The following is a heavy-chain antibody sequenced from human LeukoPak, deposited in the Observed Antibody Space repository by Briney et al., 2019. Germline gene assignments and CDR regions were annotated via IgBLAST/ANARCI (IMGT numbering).Heavy chain of an antibody. D-gene: IGHD2-15*01. CDR2: ISWNSGSI. CDR3: ARERIVGGFDP. V-gene: IGHV3-9*01. Sequence: GGSLRLSCAASGFTFDDYAMHWVRQAPGKGLEWVSGISWNSGSIGYADSVKGRFTISRDNAKNSLYLQMNSLRAEDTAVYYCARERIVGGFDPWGQGTLVTVSS. CDR1: GFTFDDYA. J-gene: IGHJ5*02.